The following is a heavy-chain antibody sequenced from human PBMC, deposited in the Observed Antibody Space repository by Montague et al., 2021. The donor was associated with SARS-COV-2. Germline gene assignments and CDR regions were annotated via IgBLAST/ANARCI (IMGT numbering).Heavy chain of an antibody. D-gene: IGHD3-3*01. CDR2: DIYRGRT. Sequence: SETLSLTCVVSGASFSGYNWTWWLQSPGRGLEGLGEDIYRGRTSNNKSLHSRLTISVDTYKKQFSLRRCSVLAAATAVYFWAKGSHICETRGRRSGRFDPWGQGTLVTVSS. CDR3: AKGSHICETRGRRSGRFDP. CDR1: GASFSGYN. V-gene: IGHV4-34*01. J-gene: IGHJ5*02.